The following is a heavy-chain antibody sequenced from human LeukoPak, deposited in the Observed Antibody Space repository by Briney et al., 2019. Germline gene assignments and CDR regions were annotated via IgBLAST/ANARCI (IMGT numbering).Heavy chain of an antibody. Sequence: SETLSLTCTVSGGSISSSSYYWGWIRQPPGKGLEWLGSIYYSGSTYYNPSLKSRVTISVDTCKNQFSLKLSSVTAADTAVYYCARAGRGSYYLSICDYWGQGTLVTVSS. CDR1: GGSISSSSYY. D-gene: IGHD1-26*01. V-gene: IGHV4-39*07. CDR2: IYYSGST. J-gene: IGHJ4*02. CDR3: ARAGRGSYYLSICDY.